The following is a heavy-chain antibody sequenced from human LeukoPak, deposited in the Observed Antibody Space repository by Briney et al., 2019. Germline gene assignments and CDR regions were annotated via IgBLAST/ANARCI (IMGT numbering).Heavy chain of an antibody. CDR1: GHTFTSYD. CDR2: MNPNSGNT. J-gene: IGHJ6*03. D-gene: IGHD6-13*01. CDR3: ARGAASSKYYYYYYYMDV. V-gene: IGHV1-8*03. Sequence: GASEKVSCKASGHTFTSYDINWVRQATGQGLEWMGWMNPNSGNTGYAQKFQGRVTITRNTSISTAYMELSSLRSEDTAVYYCARGAASSKYYYYYYYMDVWGKGTTVTVSS.